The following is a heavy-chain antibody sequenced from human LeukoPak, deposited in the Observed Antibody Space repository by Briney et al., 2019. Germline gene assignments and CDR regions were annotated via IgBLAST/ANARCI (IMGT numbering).Heavy chain of an antibody. V-gene: IGHV1-8*01. J-gene: IGHJ4*02. CDR3: ARGLMVVRGVMYY. D-gene: IGHD3-10*01. CDR1: GYTLTSYD. CDR2: MNPNSGNT. Sequence: ASVKVSCKASGYTLTSYDISWVRQATGQGLEWMGWMNPNSGNTGYAQKFQGRVTMTRNTSISTAYMELSSLRSEDTAVYYCARGLMVVRGVMYYWGQGTLVTVSS.